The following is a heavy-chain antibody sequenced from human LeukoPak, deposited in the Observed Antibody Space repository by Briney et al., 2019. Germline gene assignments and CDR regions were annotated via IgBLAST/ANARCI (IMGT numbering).Heavy chain of an antibody. V-gene: IGHV4-34*01. CDR2: ISDSGSA. CDR1: GGSFSGYS. Sequence: PSETPSLTCAVFGGSFSGYSWTWIRQPPGKGLEWIGKISDSGSANYNPSLKSRVTISVHASGNKFSLELSSATAADTAVYYCARGRTGENTYVGGYYYMDVWGKGTTVIVSS. CDR3: ARGRTGENTYVGGYYYMDV. J-gene: IGHJ6*03. D-gene: IGHD4-17*01.